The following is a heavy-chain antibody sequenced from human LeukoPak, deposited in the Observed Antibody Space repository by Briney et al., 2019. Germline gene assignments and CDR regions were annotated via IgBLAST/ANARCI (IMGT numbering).Heavy chain of an antibody. CDR1: GYTFTGYY. Sequence: ASVKVSCKASGYTFTGYYMHWVRQAPGQGLEWMGWINPNSGGTNYAQKFQGRVTMTRDTSISTAYMELSRLRSDDTAVYYCARGEGGNFGIVGATEFDYWGQGTLVTVSS. D-gene: IGHD1-26*01. CDR2: INPNSGGT. J-gene: IGHJ4*02. V-gene: IGHV1-2*02. CDR3: ARGEGGNFGIVGATEFDY.